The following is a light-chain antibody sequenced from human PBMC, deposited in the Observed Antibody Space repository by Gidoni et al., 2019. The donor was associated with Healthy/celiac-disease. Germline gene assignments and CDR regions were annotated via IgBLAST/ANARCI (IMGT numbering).Light chain of an antibody. CDR2: GNS. CDR3: QSYDSSQWVV. CDR1: SSNIGAGYD. J-gene: IGLJ1*01. V-gene: IGLV1-40*01. Sequence: QSVLTQPPSVSGAPGQGVTISCTGSSSNIGAGYDVHWYQQLPGTAPKLLIYGNSNRPSGVPDRFSGSKSGTSASLAITGLQAEDEADYYCQSYDSSQWVVFGTGTKVTVL.